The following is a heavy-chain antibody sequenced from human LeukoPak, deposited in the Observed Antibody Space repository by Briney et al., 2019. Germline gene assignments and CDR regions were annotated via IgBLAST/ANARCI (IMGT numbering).Heavy chain of an antibody. V-gene: IGHV4-59*01. Sequence: SETLSLTCTVSGGSISSYYWSWIRQPPGKGLEWIGYIYYSGSTNYNPSLKSRVTISVDTSKNQFSLKLSSVTAADTAVYYCARDREGSYWYFDLWGRGTLVTVSS. J-gene: IGHJ2*01. D-gene: IGHD5-24*01. CDR2: IYYSGST. CDR1: GGSISSYY. CDR3: ARDREGSYWYFDL.